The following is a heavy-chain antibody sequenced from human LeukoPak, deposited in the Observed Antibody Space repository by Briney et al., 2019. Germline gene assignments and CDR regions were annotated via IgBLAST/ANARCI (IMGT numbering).Heavy chain of an antibody. D-gene: IGHD4-23*01. Sequence: ASVKVSCKASGYTFTSYDINWVRQATGQGLEWMGWMNPNSGNTGYAQKFQGRVTMTRNTSISTAYMELSSLRSEDTAVYYCAGGRKVDYGGDYWGQGTLVTVSS. J-gene: IGHJ4*02. CDR1: GYTFTSYD. CDR2: MNPNSGNT. CDR3: AGGRKVDYGGDY. V-gene: IGHV1-8*01.